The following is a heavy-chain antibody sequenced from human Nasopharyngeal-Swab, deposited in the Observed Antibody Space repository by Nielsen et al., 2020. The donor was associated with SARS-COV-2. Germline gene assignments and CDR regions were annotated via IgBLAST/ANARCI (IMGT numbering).Heavy chain of an antibody. CDR2: ISYDGSNK. D-gene: IGHD1-26*01. J-gene: IGHJ5*02. V-gene: IGHV3-30-3*01. CDR3: ARSHSGSFRAWFDP. Sequence: IRQPPGKGLEWVAVISYDGSNKYYADSVKGRFTISRDNSKNTLYLQMNSLRAEDAAVYYCARSHSGSFRAWFDPWGQGTLVTVSS.